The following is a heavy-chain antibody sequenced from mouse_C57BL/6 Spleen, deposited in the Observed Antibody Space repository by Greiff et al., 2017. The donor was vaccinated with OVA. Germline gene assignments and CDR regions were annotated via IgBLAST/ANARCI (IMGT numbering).Heavy chain of an antibody. CDR1: GYTFTDYN. D-gene: IGHD1-2*01. V-gene: IGHV1-18*01. CDR2: INPNNGGT. Sequence: EVQLQQSGPELVKPGASVKIPCKASGYTFTDYNMDWVKQSHGKSLEWIGDINPNNGGTIYNQKFKGKATLTVDKSSSTAYMELRSLTSEDTAVYYCARRDTTAPYYAMDYWGQGTSVTVSS. J-gene: IGHJ4*01. CDR3: ARRDTTAPYYAMDY.